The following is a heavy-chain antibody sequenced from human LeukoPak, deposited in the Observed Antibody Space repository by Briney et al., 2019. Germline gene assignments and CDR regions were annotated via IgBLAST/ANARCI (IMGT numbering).Heavy chain of an antibody. Sequence: ASVKVSCKASGGTFSSYAISWVRQAPGQGLEWMGGIIPILGIANYAQKFQGRVTITADESTSTAYMELSSLRSEDTAVYYCARGVGWVKSYYYGMDVWGQGTTVTVS. CDR3: ARGVGWVKSYYYGMDV. CDR1: GGTFSSYA. V-gene: IGHV1-69*01. D-gene: IGHD3-16*01. CDR2: IIPILGIA. J-gene: IGHJ6*02.